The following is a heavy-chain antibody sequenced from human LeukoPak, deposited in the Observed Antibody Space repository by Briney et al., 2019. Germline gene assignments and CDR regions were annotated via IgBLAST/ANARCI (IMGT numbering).Heavy chain of an antibody. CDR3: TTGDH. J-gene: IGHJ5*02. V-gene: IGHV1-24*01. Sequence: ASVKVSCKVSGDTLTGLAIHWVRQVPGKGLEWMGHSDPEDGETIYAQKFQGRVTMTEDTSTDTAYMELNSLRYEDTAVYYCTTGDHWGQGTLVTVSS. CDR2: SDPEDGET. CDR1: GDTLTGLA.